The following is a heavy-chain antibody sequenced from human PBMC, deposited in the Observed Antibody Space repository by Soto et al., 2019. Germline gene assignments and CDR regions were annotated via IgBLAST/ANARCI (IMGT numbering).Heavy chain of an antibody. Sequence: QVQLVESGGGLVKPGGSLRLTCAASGFSISAHYMSWIRQAPGKGLEWVSYSSNSGTFTKYADSVKGRFSISRDNAKNSLYLEINSLRGEDTAIYYCARSGDNYNVLDYWGQGTPVTVSS. J-gene: IGHJ4*02. CDR3: ARSGDNYNVLDY. CDR2: SSNSGTFT. D-gene: IGHD3-10*02. V-gene: IGHV3-11*05. CDR1: GFSISAHY.